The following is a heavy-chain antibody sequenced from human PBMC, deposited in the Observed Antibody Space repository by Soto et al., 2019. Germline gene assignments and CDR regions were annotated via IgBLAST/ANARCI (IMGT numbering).Heavy chain of an antibody. CDR2: ISGSADST. D-gene: IGHD2-8*01. V-gene: IGHV3-23*01. J-gene: IGHJ6*02. CDR1: GFSFSSFA. CDR3: AKTRGAMIYAISVYGMDV. Sequence: EGSLRLSCAASGFSFSSFAMNWVRQAPGKGLEWVSIISGSADSTFYADSVKGRFTISRDNSKSTLYLQINSLRAEDTAAYYCAKTRGAMIYAISVYGMDVWGQGTTVTVSS.